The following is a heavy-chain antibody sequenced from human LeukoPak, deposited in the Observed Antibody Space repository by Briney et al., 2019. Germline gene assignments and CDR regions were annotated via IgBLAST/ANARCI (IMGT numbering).Heavy chain of an antibody. J-gene: IGHJ5*02. CDR2: ISSSSSYI. CDR3: AREGSSGWYSWFDP. Sequence: GGSLRLSCAASGFTFSSYSMNWVRQAPGKGLEWVSSISSSSSYIYYADSVKGRFTISRHNSKNTLYLQMNSLRAEDTAVYYCAREGSSGWYSWFDPWGQGTLVTVSS. V-gene: IGHV3-21*04. CDR1: GFTFSSYS. D-gene: IGHD6-19*01.